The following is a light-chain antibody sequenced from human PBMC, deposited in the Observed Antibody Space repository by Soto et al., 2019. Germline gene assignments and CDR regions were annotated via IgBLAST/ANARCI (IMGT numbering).Light chain of an antibody. CDR1: QSVPKDY. V-gene: IGKV3-20*01. CDR3: PRVCLSPLT. CDR2: DAS. Sequence: EIVLTQSPGTLSLSPGERATLSCRASQSVPKDYLAWYQHKPGQAPRLLIHDASSRATGIPDRFSGSGSGADFNLTSSQLEPEDFAVSSSPRVCLSPLTFGGGTKVEIK. J-gene: IGKJ4*01.